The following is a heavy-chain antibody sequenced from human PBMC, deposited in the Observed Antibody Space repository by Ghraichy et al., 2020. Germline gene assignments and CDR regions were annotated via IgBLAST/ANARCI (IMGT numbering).Heavy chain of an antibody. CDR3: ARFGGNYDILTGSDWYFDL. D-gene: IGHD3-9*01. V-gene: IGHV4-4*09. CDR1: GGSISSYY. Sequence: SETLSLTCTVSGGSISSYYWSWIRQPPGKGLEWIGYIYTSGSTNYNPSLKSRVTISVDTSKNQFSLKLSSVTAADTAVYYCARFGGNYDILTGSDWYFDLWGRGTLVTVSS. J-gene: IGHJ2*01. CDR2: IYTSGST.